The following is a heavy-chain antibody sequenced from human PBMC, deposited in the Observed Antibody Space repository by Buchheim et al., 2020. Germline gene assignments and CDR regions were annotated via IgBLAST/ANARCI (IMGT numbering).Heavy chain of an antibody. CDR2: IYYSGST. J-gene: IGHJ4*02. V-gene: IGHV4-59*01. D-gene: IGHD1-20*01. Sequence: QVQLQESGPGLVKPSETLSLTCTVSGGSISSYYWSWIRQPPGKGLEWIGYIYYSGSTNYNPPLKSRVTISVDPSNNQFSLQLSSVTAADTAVYYCARAPLTGTTEPHFDYWGQGTL. CDR1: GGSISSYY. CDR3: ARAPLTGTTEPHFDY.